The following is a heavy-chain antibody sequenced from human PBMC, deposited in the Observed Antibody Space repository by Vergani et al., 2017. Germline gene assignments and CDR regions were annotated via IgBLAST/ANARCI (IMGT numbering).Heavy chain of an antibody. CDR1: DSSIMTNPY. Sequence: QVQLQESGPGPVKPSETPTLTCDVSDSSIMTNPYWGWFRQSPGKGLGWIGCIHHSGYTHYNSSLKSRVSISIVSSSKFSLSLNSVTAADTAIYYCARHRGTGGFFPSSYFYGMDVWGHGTTVTVSS. J-gene: IGHJ6*02. CDR2: IHHSGYT. V-gene: IGHV4-38-2*01. D-gene: IGHD3-10*01. CDR3: ARHRGTGGFFPSSYFYGMDV.